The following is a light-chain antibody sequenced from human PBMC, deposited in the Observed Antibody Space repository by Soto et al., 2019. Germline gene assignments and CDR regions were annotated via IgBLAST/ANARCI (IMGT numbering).Light chain of an antibody. CDR2: VAS. Sequence: EIVLTQSPGTLSLSPGERATLSCRASQSVSSSYLAWYQQKPGQAPRLLIYVASSRATGIPDRFGGSGSGTDFTLTISTLEPEDFAVYYCQQYGSSPFTFGPGNKVDIK. V-gene: IGKV3-20*01. CDR3: QQYGSSPFT. CDR1: QSVSSSY. J-gene: IGKJ3*01.